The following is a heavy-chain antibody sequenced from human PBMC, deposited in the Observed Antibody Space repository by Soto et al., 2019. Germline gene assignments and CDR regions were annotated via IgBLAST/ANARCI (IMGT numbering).Heavy chain of an antibody. CDR1: GFTFSSYA. V-gene: IGHV3-23*01. CDR3: ARDHSPLRFLEWLPKVSPFDY. Sequence: EVQLLESGGGLVQPGGSLRLSCAASGFTFSSYAMSWVRQAPGKGLEWVSAISGSGGSTYYSDSVKGRFTISRDNSKNTMHLRMHGLRAEDTAVYYSARDHSPLRFLEWLPKVSPFDYWGQGSLVTVSS. J-gene: IGHJ4*02. CDR2: ISGSGGST. D-gene: IGHD3-3*01.